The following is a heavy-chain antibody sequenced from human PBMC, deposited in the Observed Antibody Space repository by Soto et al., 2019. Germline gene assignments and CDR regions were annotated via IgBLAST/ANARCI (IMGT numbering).Heavy chain of an antibody. CDR2: IMPIFRTP. J-gene: IGHJ6*02. CDR1: GGTFSSSA. Sequence: QVQLVQSGAEVKKPGSSVKVSCKASGGTFSSSAFSWVRQAPGQGLEWMGGIMPIFRTPDYAQKFQGRVTLTADXXTRTAYMELSSLTSEDTGVYSCARDKDRQQLGGNYYYIMDVWGQGTTVTVSS. CDR3: ARDKDRQQLGGNYYYIMDV. D-gene: IGHD3-3*02. V-gene: IGHV1-69*12.